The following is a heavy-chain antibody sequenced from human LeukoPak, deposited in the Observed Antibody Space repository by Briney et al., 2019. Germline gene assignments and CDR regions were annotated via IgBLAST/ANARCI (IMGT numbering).Heavy chain of an antibody. CDR3: ARGLAVAAPFDY. V-gene: IGHV3-30*03. D-gene: IGHD6-19*01. J-gene: IGHJ4*02. CDR1: GFTFSSYG. Sequence: GGSLRLSCAASGFTFSSYGMHWVRQAPGKGLEWVAVISYDGSNKYYADSVKGRFTISRDNSKNTLYLQMNSLRAEDTAVYYCARGLAVAAPFDYWGQGTLVTVSS. CDR2: ISYDGSNK.